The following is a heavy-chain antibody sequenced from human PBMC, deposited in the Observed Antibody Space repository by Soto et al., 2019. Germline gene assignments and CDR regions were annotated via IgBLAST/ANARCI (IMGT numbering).Heavy chain of an antibody. CDR1: GYTFTNYG. CDR2: VNSYSGTT. D-gene: IGHD1-1*01. V-gene: IGHV1-18*01. J-gene: IGHJ4*02. CDR3: ARDRQNDGSFDY. Sequence: QVQLVQSGAEVIKPGASVKVSCKASGYTFTNYGISWVRQAPGQGLEWMGWVNSYSGTTNNEPKFQGRVTMTTDTSTNTVYMEVRSLRSDDTAVYYCARDRQNDGSFDYWGQGALVTVSS.